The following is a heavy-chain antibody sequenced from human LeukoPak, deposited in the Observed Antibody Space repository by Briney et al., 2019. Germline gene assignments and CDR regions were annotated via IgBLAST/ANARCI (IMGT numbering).Heavy chain of an antibody. CDR3: AKGSSGSRPYYFDY. CDR2: ISDSGGST. Sequence: GSLRLSCAASGFTFSSYAMSWVRQAPGEGLEWVSAISDSGGSTYYADSVKGRFTISRDNSKNTLYLQMNTLRAEDTAIYYCAKGSSGSRPYYFDYWGLGTLVTVSS. D-gene: IGHD3-22*01. V-gene: IGHV3-23*01. J-gene: IGHJ4*02. CDR1: GFTFSSYA.